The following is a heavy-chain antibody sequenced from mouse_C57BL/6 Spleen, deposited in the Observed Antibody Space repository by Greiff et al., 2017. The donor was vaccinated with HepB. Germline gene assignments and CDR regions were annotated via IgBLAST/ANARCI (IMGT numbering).Heavy chain of an antibody. Sequence: EVKLQESGAELVRPGASVKLSCTASGFNIKDDYMHWVKQRPEQGLEWIGWIDPENGDTEYASKFQGKATITADTSSNTAYLQLSSLTSEDTAVYYCTKAAGFAYWGQGTLVTVSA. CDR3: TKAAGFAY. V-gene: IGHV14-4*01. J-gene: IGHJ3*01. CDR2: IDPENGDT. CDR1: GFNIKDDY. D-gene: IGHD1-2*01.